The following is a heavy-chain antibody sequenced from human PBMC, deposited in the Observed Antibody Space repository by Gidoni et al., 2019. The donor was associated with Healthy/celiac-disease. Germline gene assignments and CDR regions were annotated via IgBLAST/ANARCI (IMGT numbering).Heavy chain of an antibody. J-gene: IGHJ6*02. Sequence: EVQLVESGGGLVKPGGSLRLSCAASGFTFSSYSMHWVRQAPGKGLEWVSSISSSSSYIYYADSVKGRFTISRDNAKNSLYLQMNSLRAEDTAVYYCARADCSSTSCSAYYYYGMDVWGQGTTVTVSS. V-gene: IGHV3-21*01. CDR3: ARADCSSTSCSAYYYYGMDV. CDR1: GFTFSSYS. D-gene: IGHD2-2*01. CDR2: ISSSSSYI.